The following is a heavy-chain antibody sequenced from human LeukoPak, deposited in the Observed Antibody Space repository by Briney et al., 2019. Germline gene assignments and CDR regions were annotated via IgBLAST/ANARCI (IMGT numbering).Heavy chain of an antibody. J-gene: IGHJ6*03. CDR1: GGSISSSSCY. Sequence: SETVSLTCTVSGGSISSSSCYWGWIRQPPGKGLEWIGIIYYSGSTYYNPSLKSRVTISVDTSKNQFSLKLSSVTAADTAVYYCARANAVTTYYYYYMDVWGKGTTVTVSS. CDR2: IYYSGST. CDR3: ARANAVTTYYYYYMDV. D-gene: IGHD4-17*01. V-gene: IGHV4-39*07.